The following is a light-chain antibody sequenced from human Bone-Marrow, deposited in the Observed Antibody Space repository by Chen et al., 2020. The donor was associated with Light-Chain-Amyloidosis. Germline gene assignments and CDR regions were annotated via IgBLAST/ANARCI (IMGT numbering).Light chain of an antibody. J-gene: IGKJ2*01. CDR3: QQYGGSPAYT. Sequence: EIVLTQSPGTLSLSPGERATLSCRASESVSTSHLSWYQQKPGQSPRLLIYGASSRATGIPDRFSGSVSGTEFTLTISRLEPEDFAVYYCQQYGGSPAYTFGQGTKLEMK. CDR1: ESVSTSH. CDR2: GAS. V-gene: IGKV3-20*01.